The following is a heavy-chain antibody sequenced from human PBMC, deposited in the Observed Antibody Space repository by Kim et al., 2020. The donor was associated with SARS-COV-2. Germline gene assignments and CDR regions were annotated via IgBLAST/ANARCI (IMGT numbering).Heavy chain of an antibody. J-gene: IGHJ4*02. D-gene: IGHD6-13*01. CDR2: SII. Sequence: SIIYYADPVEGRFTISRDNAKNSVSLQMNSLRDEDTAMYYCASRGYYIDFWGQGTLVTVSS. CDR3: ASRGYYIDF. V-gene: IGHV3-48*02.